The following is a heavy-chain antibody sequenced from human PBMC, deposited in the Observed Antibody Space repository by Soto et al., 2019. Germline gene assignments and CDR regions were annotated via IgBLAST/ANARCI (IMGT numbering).Heavy chain of an antibody. CDR1: GYTFSRYG. V-gene: IGHV1-18*01. CDR2: ISAYNGNT. J-gene: IGHJ5*02. CDR3: TREFSGYDSGYNWFDP. D-gene: IGHD5-12*01. Sequence: ASVKVSCKASGYTFSRYGISWVRQAPGQGLEWMGWISAYNGNTHYAQKLQGRVTMTTDTSTSTAYMEVRSLRSDDTAVYFCTREFSGYDSGYNWFDPWGQGTLVTVSS.